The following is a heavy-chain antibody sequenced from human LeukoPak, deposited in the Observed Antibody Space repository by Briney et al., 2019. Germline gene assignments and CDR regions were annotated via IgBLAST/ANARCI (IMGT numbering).Heavy chain of an antibody. V-gene: IGHV4-59*08. Sequence: SETLSLTCTVSGGSISSYYWSWVRQPPGKGLEWIGYIYYSGSTNYNPSLKSRVTISVDTSKNQFSLKLSSVTAADTAVYYCARHGDILTMEDYYYGMDVWGQGTTVTVSS. D-gene: IGHD3-9*01. CDR3: ARHGDILTMEDYYYGMDV. CDR2: IYYSGST. J-gene: IGHJ6*02. CDR1: GGSISSYY.